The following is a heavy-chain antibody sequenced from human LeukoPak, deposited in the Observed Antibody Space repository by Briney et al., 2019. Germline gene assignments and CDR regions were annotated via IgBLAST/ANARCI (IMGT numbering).Heavy chain of an antibody. J-gene: IGHJ1*01. CDR2: IHHSGNRFESGGT. D-gene: IGHD6-25*01. CDR1: GFSISNNNY. CDR3: ARNASSGFFND. Sequence: SETLSLTCIVSGFSISNNNYWGWIRQSPGKGLEWMGSIHHSGNRFESGGTHYNPSLRGRVTVSADPSKNQFSLTLSSVTAADTAVYFCARNASSGFFNDWSQGTLVTVS. V-gene: IGHV4-38-2*02.